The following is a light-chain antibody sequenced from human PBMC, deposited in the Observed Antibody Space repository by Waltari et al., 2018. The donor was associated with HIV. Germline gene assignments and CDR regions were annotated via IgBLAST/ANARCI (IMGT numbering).Light chain of an antibody. V-gene: IGLV2-11*01. CDR3: CSYAGSYTFG. J-gene: IGLJ3*02. Sequence: QSALPQPRSVSGSPGQSVTISCTGTSSDVGGYNYVSWYQQHPGKAPKLMIYDVTKRPSGVPDRFSGSKSGNTASLTISGLQAEDEADYYCCSYAGSYTFGFGGGTKLTVL. CDR2: DVT. CDR1: SSDVGGYNY.